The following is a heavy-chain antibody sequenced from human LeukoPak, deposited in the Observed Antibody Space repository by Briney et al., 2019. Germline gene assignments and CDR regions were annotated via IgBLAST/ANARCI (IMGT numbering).Heavy chain of an antibody. D-gene: IGHD6-13*01. CDR2: INHSGST. Sequence: SETLSLTCAVYGGSLSGYYWSWIRQPPGKGLEWIGEINHSGSTNYNPSLKSRVTMSVDTSKNQFSLKLSSVTAADTAVYYCARDVSSSWYDYYYMDVWGKGTTVTISS. CDR3: ARDVSSSWYDYYYMDV. J-gene: IGHJ6*03. CDR1: GGSLSGYY. V-gene: IGHV4-34*01.